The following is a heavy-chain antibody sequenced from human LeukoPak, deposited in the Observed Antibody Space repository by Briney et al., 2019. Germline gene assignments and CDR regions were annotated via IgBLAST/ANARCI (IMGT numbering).Heavy chain of an antibody. D-gene: IGHD3-10*01. CDR3: ARHSLSNSGSYYRPFDY. J-gene: IGHJ4*02. CDR1: GGAISSYY. Sequence: SETPSLTCTVSGGAISSYYWNWIRQPPGKGLEWIGYIYYSGSTNYNPSLKSRVTISLDTSKNQFSLKLSSVTAADMAVYYCARHSLSNSGSYYRPFDYWGQGTLVTVSS. V-gene: IGHV4-59*08. CDR2: IYYSGST.